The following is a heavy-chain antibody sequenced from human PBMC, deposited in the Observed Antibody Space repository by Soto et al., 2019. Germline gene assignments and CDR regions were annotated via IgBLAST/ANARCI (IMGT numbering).Heavy chain of an antibody. CDR3: ARADYGDYARLYYYYGMDV. D-gene: IGHD4-17*01. Sequence: QVQLVQSGAEVKKPGSSVKVSCKASGGTFSSYAISWVRQAPGQGLEWMGGIIPIFGTANYAQKFQGRVTITADESTSTAYIELSSLRSEDTAVYYCARADYGDYARLYYYYGMDVWGQGTTVTVSS. CDR1: GGTFSSYA. V-gene: IGHV1-69*01. CDR2: IIPIFGTA. J-gene: IGHJ6*02.